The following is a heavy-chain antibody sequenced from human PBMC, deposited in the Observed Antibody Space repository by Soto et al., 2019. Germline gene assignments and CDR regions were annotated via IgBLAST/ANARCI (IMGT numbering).Heavy chain of an antibody. J-gene: IGHJ5*02. V-gene: IGHV1-69*13. Sequence: ASVKVSCKASGGTFSSYAISWVRQAPGQGLEGMGGIIPIFGTANYAQKFQGRVTITADESTSTAYMELSSLRSEDTAVYYCARETAAGMEGGNWFDPWGQGTLVTVSS. CDR3: ARETAAGMEGGNWFDP. CDR1: GGTFSSYA. CDR2: IIPIFGTA. D-gene: IGHD6-13*01.